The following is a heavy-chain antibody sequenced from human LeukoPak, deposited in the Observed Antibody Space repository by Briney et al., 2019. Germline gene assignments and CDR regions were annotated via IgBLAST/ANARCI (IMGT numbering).Heavy chain of an antibody. CDR1: GYSISSGYY. J-gene: IGHJ4*02. D-gene: IGHD1-26*01. CDR3: ARDRGSGSSHPFDY. V-gene: IGHV4-38-2*02. CDR2: IYHSGST. Sequence: SETLSLTCTVSGYSISSGYYWGWIRQPPGKGLEWIGSIYHSGSTYYNPSLKSRVTISVDTSKNQFSLKLSSVTAADTAVYYCARDRGSGSSHPFDYWGQGTLVTVSS.